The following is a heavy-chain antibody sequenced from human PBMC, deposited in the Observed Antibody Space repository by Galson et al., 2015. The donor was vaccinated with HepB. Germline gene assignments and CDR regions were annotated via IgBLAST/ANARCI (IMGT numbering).Heavy chain of an antibody. J-gene: IGHJ4*02. CDR1: GGSISSSNYY. CDR3: ASGRRDAYRYFDY. CDR2: NFYSGST. Sequence: SETLSLTCTVSGGSISSSNYYWGWIRQPPGKGLEWIGSNFYSGSTYYNPSLKGRVTISVETSENQLSLKVNSVTAADTAFYYCASGRRDAYRYFDYWGQGTLVTVSS. D-gene: IGHD5-24*01. V-gene: IGHV4-39*01.